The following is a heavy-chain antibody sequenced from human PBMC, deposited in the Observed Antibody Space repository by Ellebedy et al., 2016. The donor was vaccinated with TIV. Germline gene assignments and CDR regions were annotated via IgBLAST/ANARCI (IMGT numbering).Heavy chain of an antibody. CDR3: AKDREYSSYYYMGDGAFDF. J-gene: IGHJ3*01. V-gene: IGHV3-23*01. CDR1: RFTFSSYA. D-gene: IGHD6-6*01. Sequence: GGSLRLXCAASRFTFSSYAMSWVRQAPGKGLEWVSIISGSGDITYYADSVKGRFTISRDNSKNTVFLQMNGLRAEDTAVYYCAKDREYSSYYYMGDGAFDFWGQGTVVTVSS. CDR2: ISGSGDIT.